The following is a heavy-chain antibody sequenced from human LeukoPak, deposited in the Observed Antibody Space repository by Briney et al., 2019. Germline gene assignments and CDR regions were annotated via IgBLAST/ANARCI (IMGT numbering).Heavy chain of an antibody. D-gene: IGHD3-22*01. Sequence: PTASVKVSCKASGYTFTGHYMHWVRQAPGRGLEWMGCINPNSGGTNYAQKFQGRVTMTRDTSISTAYMELSRLRSDDTAVYYCARTVYYYDSSGYPRIDYWGQGTLVTVSS. V-gene: IGHV1-2*02. CDR1: GYTFTGHY. CDR2: INPNSGGT. J-gene: IGHJ4*02. CDR3: ARTVYYYDSSGYPRIDY.